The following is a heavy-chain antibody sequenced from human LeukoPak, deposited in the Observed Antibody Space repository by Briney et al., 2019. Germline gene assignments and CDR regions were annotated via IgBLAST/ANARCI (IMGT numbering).Heavy chain of an antibody. Sequence: GGSLRLSCAASGFNFSSYAMSWVRQAPGKGLEWVSGISDSGGSTYYADSVKGHFTISRDNSKNTLYVQLNSLRAEDTAVYYCAKDRYSSTTCSPDYWGQGTLVTVSS. CDR3: AKDRYSSTTCSPDY. CDR1: GFNFSSYA. CDR2: ISDSGGST. V-gene: IGHV3-23*01. J-gene: IGHJ4*02. D-gene: IGHD2-2*01.